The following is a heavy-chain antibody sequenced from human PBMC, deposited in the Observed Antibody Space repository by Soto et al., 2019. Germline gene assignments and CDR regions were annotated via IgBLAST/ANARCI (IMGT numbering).Heavy chain of an antibody. CDR2: IYYSGST. CDR3: ARGGGSGYSNPIDY. V-gene: IGHV4-31*03. Sequence: QVQLQESGPGLVKPSQTLSLTCTVSGGSISSGGYYWSWIRQHPGEGLEWIGYIYYSGSTYYNPTLKRRVTISVDTSKNQFSLKLSSVNAADTAVYYCARGGGSGYSNPIDYWGQGTLVTVSS. D-gene: IGHD3-22*01. J-gene: IGHJ4*02. CDR1: GGSISSGGYY.